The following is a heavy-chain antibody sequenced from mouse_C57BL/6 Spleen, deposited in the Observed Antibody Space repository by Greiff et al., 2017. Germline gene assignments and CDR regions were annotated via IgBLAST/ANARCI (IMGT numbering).Heavy chain of an antibody. CDR3: ERLRGNWYFDV. Sequence: EVQLQQSGPELVKPGASVKIPCKASGYTFTDYNMDWMKQSPGKGLEWIGDINPNNGGTIYNQKFKGKATLTVDKSSSTAYMALRSLTSEDTAVYYCERLRGNWYFDVWGTGTTVTVSS. V-gene: IGHV1-18*01. J-gene: IGHJ1*03. CDR1: GYTFTDYN. CDR2: INPNNGGT.